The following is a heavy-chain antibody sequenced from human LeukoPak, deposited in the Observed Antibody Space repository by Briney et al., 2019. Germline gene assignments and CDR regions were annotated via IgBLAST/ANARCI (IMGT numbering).Heavy chain of an antibody. D-gene: IGHD2-15*01. Sequence: GSLRLSCAASEFSVGSNYMTWVRQAPGKGLEWVSSISSSSSYIYYADSVKGRFTISRDNTSNSVYLHLNSLRAEDTAVYYCARDHCRGGSCSLWFDPWGQGTLVTVSS. CDR1: EFSVGSNY. CDR3: ARDHCRGGSCSLWFDP. CDR2: ISSSSSYI. J-gene: IGHJ5*02. V-gene: IGHV3-21*01.